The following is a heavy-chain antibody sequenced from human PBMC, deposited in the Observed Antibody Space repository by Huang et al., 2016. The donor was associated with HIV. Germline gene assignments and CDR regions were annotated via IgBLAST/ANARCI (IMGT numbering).Heavy chain of an antibody. CDR3: ARERMMSWLDDHDAFDI. V-gene: IGHV4-34*01. J-gene: IGHJ3*02. CDR2: INHSGST. D-gene: IGHD1-1*01. CDR1: GGSFSGYY. Sequence: QVQLQQWGAGLLKPSETLSLTCAVYGGSFSGYYWSGIRQSPGKGLEWIGEINHSGSTNYNPSLKRRLTISVDTSKNQFSLKLSSVTAADTAVYYWARERMMSWLDDHDAFDIWGQGTMVTVSS.